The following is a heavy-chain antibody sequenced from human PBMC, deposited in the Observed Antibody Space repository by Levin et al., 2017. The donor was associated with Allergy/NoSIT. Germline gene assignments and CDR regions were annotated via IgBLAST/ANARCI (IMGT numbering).Heavy chain of an antibody. Sequence: SLLLSFSSSFLSLLRSCLHWFRQAPGEGPVWVSRIHSNGRSADYADSVKGRFTISRAHARNTLYLQMNSLRAEDTAMYYCVRDPMISGDYLGQGTLVTVSS. D-gene: IGHD3-22*01. J-gene: IGHJ4*02. CDR3: VRDPMISGDY. V-gene: IGHV3-74*01. CDR2: IHSNGRSA. CDR1: FLSLLRSC.